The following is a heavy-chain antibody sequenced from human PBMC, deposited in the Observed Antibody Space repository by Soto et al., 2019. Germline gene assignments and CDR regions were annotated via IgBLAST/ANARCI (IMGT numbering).Heavy chain of an antibody. Sequence: SETLSLTCTVSGGSISSYYWSWIRQPPGKGLEWIGYIYYSGSTNYNPSLKSRVTISVDTSKNQFSLKLSSVTAADTAVYYCARQGGSGSYYTYYYMDVWGKGTTVTVSS. J-gene: IGHJ6*03. V-gene: IGHV4-59*08. D-gene: IGHD3-10*01. CDR1: GGSISSYY. CDR3: ARQGGSGSYYTYYYMDV. CDR2: IYYSGST.